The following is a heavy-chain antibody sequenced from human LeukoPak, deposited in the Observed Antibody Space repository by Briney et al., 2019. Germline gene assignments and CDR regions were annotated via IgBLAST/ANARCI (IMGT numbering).Heavy chain of an antibody. J-gene: IGHJ4*02. CDR2: IYYSGST. CDR1: GGSISSYY. Sequence: SETLSLTCTVSGGSISSYYWSWIRQPPGKGLEWIGYIYYSGSTNYNPSLKSRVTISVDTSKNQFPLKLSSVTAADTAVYYCARARMGSSWQEVDYWGQGTLVTVSS. V-gene: IGHV4-59*01. CDR3: ARARMGSSWQEVDY. D-gene: IGHD6-13*01.